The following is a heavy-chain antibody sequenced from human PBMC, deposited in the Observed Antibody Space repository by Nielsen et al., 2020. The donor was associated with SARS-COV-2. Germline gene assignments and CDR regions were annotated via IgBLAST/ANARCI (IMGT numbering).Heavy chain of an antibody. Sequence: ASVKVSCKASGYTFVSYGISWVRQAPGQGLEWMGWISAYNGNTKYAQKLQGRVTMTTDTSTSTAYMELRSLRSDDTAVYFCARDEASRGFPSSYYYGMDVWGQGTTVTVPS. V-gene: IGHV1-18*01. CDR1: GYTFVSYG. CDR2: ISAYNGNT. J-gene: IGHJ6*02. D-gene: IGHD3-22*01. CDR3: ARDEASRGFPSSYYYGMDV.